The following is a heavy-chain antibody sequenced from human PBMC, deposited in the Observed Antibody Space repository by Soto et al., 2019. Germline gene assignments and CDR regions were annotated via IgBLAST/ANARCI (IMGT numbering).Heavy chain of an antibody. Sequence: GGSIRLSCAADGFSFSSFGIGWVRPAAGKVLEWVSAISGSGGSTYYADSVKGRFAISRDNSKNTLYLQMNSLRAEDTAVYYCAKVWKEFGYWGQGTLVTVSS. CDR3: AKVWKEFGY. J-gene: IGHJ4*02. CDR2: ISGSGGST. V-gene: IGHV3-23*01. D-gene: IGHD3-3*01. CDR1: GFSFSSFG.